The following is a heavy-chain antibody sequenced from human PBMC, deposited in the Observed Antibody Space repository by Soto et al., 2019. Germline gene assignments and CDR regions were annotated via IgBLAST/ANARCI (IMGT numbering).Heavy chain of an antibody. CDR1: GFTFSSYA. CDR2: ISGSGGST. Sequence: GGSLRLSCAASGFTFSSYAMSWVRQAPGKGLEWVSAISGSGGSTYYADSVKGRFTISRDNSKNTLYLQMNSLRAEDTAVYYCARVPAAPSYYYYGMDVWGQGTTVTVSS. D-gene: IGHD2-2*01. J-gene: IGHJ6*02. CDR3: ARVPAAPSYYYYGMDV. V-gene: IGHV3-23*01.